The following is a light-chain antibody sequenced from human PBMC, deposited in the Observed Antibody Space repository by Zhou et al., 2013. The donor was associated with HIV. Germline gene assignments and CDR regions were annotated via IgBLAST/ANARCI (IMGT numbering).Light chain of an antibody. Sequence: EIVMRQSPATLAVPPGERATLSCRASKSVGSDLAWYQQKPGQAPRLLIYGASTRTGGFPARFSGTGSGTEFTLTISRLEPEDFAVYFCHQYGVPPARTFGGGTKLEIK. CDR3: HQYGVPPART. CDR2: GAS. J-gene: IGKJ4*01. V-gene: IGKV3-15*01. CDR1: KSVGSD.